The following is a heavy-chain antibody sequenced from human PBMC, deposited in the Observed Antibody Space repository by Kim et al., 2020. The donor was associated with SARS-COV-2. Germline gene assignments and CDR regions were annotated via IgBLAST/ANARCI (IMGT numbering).Heavy chain of an antibody. V-gene: IGHV4-61*03. CDR2: GTT. J-gene: IGHJ4*02. Sequence: GTTYYNTSLKSRGTLSVDTSKNHFSLQLSSVTAADTAVYYCASQSPRGGYWGQGTLVTVSS. D-gene: IGHD3-16*01. CDR3: ASQSPRGGY.